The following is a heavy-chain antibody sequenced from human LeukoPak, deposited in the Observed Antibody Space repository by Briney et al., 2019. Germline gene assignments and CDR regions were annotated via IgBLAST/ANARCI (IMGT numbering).Heavy chain of an antibody. V-gene: IGHV3-7*01. J-gene: IGHJ5*02. CDR2: IKQDGSEK. CDR3: ARGAYYYDSSGSRRFDP. Sequence: QAGGSLRLSCAASGFTFSSYWMSWVRQAPGKGLEWVANIKQDGSEKYYVDSVKGRFTISRDNAKNSLYLQMNSLRAEDTAVYYCARGAYYYDSSGSRRFDPWGQGTLVTVSS. D-gene: IGHD3-22*01. CDR1: GFTFSSYW.